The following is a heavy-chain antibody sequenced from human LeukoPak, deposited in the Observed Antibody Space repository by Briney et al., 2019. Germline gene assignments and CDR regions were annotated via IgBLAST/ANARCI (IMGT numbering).Heavy chain of an antibody. V-gene: IGHV4-59*08. CDR2: IYYSGST. J-gene: IGHJ4*02. CDR3: ARLGFGSGWPAFDY. CDR1: GGSISSYY. D-gene: IGHD6-19*01. Sequence: SETLSLTCTVSGGSISSYYWSWIRQPPGKGLEWIGYIYYSGSTNYNPSLKSRVTISVDTSKNQFSLKLSSVTAADTAVYYCARLGFGSGWPAFDYWGQGTLVTVSS.